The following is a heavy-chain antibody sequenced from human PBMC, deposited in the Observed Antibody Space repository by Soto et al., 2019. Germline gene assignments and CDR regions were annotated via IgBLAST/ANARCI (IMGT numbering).Heavy chain of an antibody. V-gene: IGHV4-4*07. Sequence: QVQLQESGPGLLKPSETLSLTCTVSGGSISSYYWSWIPQPAGKGLEWIGRIYTSGSTNYYPSHKRRVTMSVDTSKNQFSLNLSSVTSADTAVYSCARACRSNSCYEVFDYWGQGTLVTVSS. J-gene: IGHJ4*02. CDR2: IYTSGST. D-gene: IGHD2-2*01. CDR1: GGSISSYY. CDR3: ARACRSNSCYEVFDY.